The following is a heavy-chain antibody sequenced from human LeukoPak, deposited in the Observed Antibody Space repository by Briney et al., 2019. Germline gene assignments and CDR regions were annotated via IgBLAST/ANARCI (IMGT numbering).Heavy chain of an antibody. CDR2: TSSSGSTI. CDR1: GFTFNDYY. D-gene: IGHD1-26*01. J-gene: IGHJ4*02. CDR3: ARDSGSYCIDY. V-gene: IGHV3-11*01. Sequence: GGSLRLSCAASGFTFNDYYMSWIRQAPGKGLEWVSYTSSSGSTIDYADSVKGRFTISSDNAKNSLYLQMNSLRAEDTAMYYRARDSGSYCIDYWGQGTLVTVSS.